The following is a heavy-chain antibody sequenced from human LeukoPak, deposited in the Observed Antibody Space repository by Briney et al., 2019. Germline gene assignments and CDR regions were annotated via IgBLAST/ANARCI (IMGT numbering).Heavy chain of an antibody. CDR3: ARDAKLLWFGEEFKPLPYYMDV. CDR2: IYSDGRT. J-gene: IGHJ6*03. Sequence: GGSLRLSCAASGFIVSNKYMTWARQAPGKGLEWVSLIYSDGRTYYADSVRGRCTISRDNSKNTLYVQMNSLRVEDTAVYYCARDAKLLWFGEEFKPLPYYMDVWGKGTTVTVSS. V-gene: IGHV3-53*01. D-gene: IGHD3-10*01. CDR1: GFIVSNKY.